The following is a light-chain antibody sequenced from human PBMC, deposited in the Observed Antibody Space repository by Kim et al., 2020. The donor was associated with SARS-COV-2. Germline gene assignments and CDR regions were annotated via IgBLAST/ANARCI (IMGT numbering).Light chain of an antibody. Sequence: GQKVTISFSGSSTNMGNNYVSWYQQLPGTAPKLLSYDNNKRPSGIPDRFSGSKSGTSATLGITGLQTGDEADYYCGTWDSSLSGLVFGGGTKLTVL. CDR2: DNN. J-gene: IGLJ3*02. CDR1: STNMGNNY. CDR3: GTWDSSLSGLV. V-gene: IGLV1-51*01.